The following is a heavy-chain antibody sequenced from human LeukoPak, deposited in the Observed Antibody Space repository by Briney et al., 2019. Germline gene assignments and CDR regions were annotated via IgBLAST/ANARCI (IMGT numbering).Heavy chain of an antibody. CDR3: ARGGSSGWYGQGFNY. CDR1: GGSISSYY. D-gene: IGHD6-19*01. V-gene: IGHV4-59*01. CDR2: IYYSGST. J-gene: IGHJ4*02. Sequence: SETLSLTCTVSGGSISSYYWSWNRQPPGKGLEWIGYIYYSGSTNYNPSLKSRVTISVDTSKNQFSLKLSSVTAADTAVYYCARGGSSGWYGQGFNYWGQGTLVTVSS.